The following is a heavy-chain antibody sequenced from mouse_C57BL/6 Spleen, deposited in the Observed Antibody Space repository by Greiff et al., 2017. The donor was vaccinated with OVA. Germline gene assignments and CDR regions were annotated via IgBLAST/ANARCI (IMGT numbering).Heavy chain of an antibody. D-gene: IGHD1-1*02. V-gene: IGHV5-4*01. Sequence: EVHLVESGGGLVKPGGSLKLSCAASGFTFSSYAMSWVRQTPEKRLEWVATISDGGSYTYYPDNVKGRFTISRDNAKNNLYLQMSHLKSEDTAMDYCARGEVASYYAMDYWGQGTSVTVSS. CDR1: GFTFSSYA. J-gene: IGHJ4*01. CDR2: ISDGGSYT. CDR3: ARGEVASYYAMDY.